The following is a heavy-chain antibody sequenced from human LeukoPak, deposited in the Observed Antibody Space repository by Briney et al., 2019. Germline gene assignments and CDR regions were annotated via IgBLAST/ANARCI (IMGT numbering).Heavy chain of an antibody. CDR3: AREERYYDFWRGLGD. D-gene: IGHD3-3*01. J-gene: IGHJ4*02. Sequence: SETLSLTCTVSGGSASSYYWSWIRQPPGKGLGWIGYINHSGNTNYNPSLKSRVTISVDTSKNQFSLKLTSVTAADTAVYYCAREERYYDFWRGLGDWGQGTLVTVSS. CDR2: INHSGNT. V-gene: IGHV4-59*02. CDR1: GGSASSYY.